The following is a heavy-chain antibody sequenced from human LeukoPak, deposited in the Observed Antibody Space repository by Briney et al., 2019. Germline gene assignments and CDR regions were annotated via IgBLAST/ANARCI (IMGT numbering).Heavy chain of an antibody. Sequence: SETLSLTCTVSGGSISSYYWSWIRQPPGKGLEWIGYIYYSGSTNYNPSLKSRVTISVDTSKNQFSLKLSSVTAADTAVYYCAGGDSSGYYYDLRGYYYYYMDVWGKGTTVTASS. J-gene: IGHJ6*03. D-gene: IGHD3-22*01. CDR3: AGGDSSGYYYDLRGYYYYYMDV. CDR2: IYYSGST. V-gene: IGHV4-59*01. CDR1: GGSISSYY.